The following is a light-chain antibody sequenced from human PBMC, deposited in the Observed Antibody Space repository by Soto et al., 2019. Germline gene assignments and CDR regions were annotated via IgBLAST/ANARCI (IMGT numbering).Light chain of an antibody. J-gene: IGKJ1*01. V-gene: IGKV1-16*01. CDR2: AAS. CDR1: QSISNF. CDR3: QQYNSYSPWT. Sequence: DIQMTQSPSSLSASLGDRFTITCLSSQSISNFLNWVQHKPGNAPKVLISAASTLQSGVPPRFSGSESGTDFTLTISSLQPDDFATYYCQQYNSYSPWTFGQGTKVDI.